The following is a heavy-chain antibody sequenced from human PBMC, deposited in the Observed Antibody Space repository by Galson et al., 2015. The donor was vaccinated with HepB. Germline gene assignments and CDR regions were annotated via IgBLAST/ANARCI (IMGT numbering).Heavy chain of an antibody. CDR2: ISQDGSKT. V-gene: IGHV3-7*03. CDR3: ADPPSGF. CDR1: GFIFSSNW. Sequence: SLRLSCAASGFIFSSNWMSWVRQAPGKGLEWMASISQDGSKTFYVDSVEGRFTISRDNAKNSLYLQMNSLRVEDRAVYYCADPPSGFWGQGTPVTVSS. D-gene: IGHD3-10*01. J-gene: IGHJ4*02.